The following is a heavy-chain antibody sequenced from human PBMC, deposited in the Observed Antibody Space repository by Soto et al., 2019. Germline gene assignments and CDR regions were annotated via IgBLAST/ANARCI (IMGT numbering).Heavy chain of an antibody. CDR2: INTYNGNT. CDR3: AMVDVYVTPTPQDV. Sequence: QVQLVQSGAEVKNPGASVKVSCKASGYTFTRYGIGWARQAPGQGLEWMGWINTYNGNTNYAQNVQGRDTMTTNTSTSTAYMELRSLRSTDTAIYYCAMVDVYVTPTPQDVWGQGTTVIVSS. V-gene: IGHV1-18*01. CDR1: GYTFTRYG. D-gene: IGHD3-16*01. J-gene: IGHJ6*02.